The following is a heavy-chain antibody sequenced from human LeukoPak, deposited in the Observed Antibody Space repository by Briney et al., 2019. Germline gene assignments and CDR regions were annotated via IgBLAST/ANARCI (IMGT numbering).Heavy chain of an antibody. J-gene: IGHJ3*02. CDR1: NGSISIYY. V-gene: IGHV4-4*07. Sequence: SETLSLTCTVSNGSISIYYWSWVRQPAGKGLEWIGRISASGSTNYNPSLKSRVTMSLDTSKNQFSLKLSSVTPEDTAVYYCAREVANVATRLRDDAFDIWGQGTMVTVSS. CDR3: AREVANVATRLRDDAFDI. D-gene: IGHD5-12*01. CDR2: ISASGST.